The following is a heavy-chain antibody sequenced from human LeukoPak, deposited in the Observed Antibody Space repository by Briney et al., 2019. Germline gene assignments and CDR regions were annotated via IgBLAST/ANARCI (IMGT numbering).Heavy chain of an antibody. V-gene: IGHV3-30*03. CDR1: GFTFSDYA. Sequence: GGSLRLSCAASGFTFSDYAMHWVRQAPGKGLEWVALISYDGSDKYYADSVKGRFTISRDSSTNTLFLQMNSLRAEDTAVYYCARDKIVGATYFDYWGQGTLVTVSS. CDR3: ARDKIVGATYFDY. D-gene: IGHD1-26*01. CDR2: ISYDGSDK. J-gene: IGHJ4*02.